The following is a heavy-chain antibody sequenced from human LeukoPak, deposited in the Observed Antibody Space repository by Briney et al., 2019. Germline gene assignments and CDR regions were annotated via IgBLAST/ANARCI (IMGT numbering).Heavy chain of an antibody. CDR1: RFTFSSYG. CDR3: ARGMGYNSGYYFDY. D-gene: IGHD1-1*01. Sequence: GGSLRLSCAASRFTFSSYGMHWVRQAPGKGLEWVAVIWYDGSNKYYADSVKGRFTISRDNSKNTLYLQMNSLRAEDTAVYYCARGMGYNSGYYFDYWGQGTLVTVSS. J-gene: IGHJ4*02. V-gene: IGHV3-33*01. CDR2: IWYDGSNK.